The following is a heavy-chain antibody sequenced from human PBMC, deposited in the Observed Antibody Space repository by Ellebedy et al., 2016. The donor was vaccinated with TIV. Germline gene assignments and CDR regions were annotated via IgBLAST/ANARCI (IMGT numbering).Heavy chain of an antibody. CDR3: AKDLHGYDYYYFYYMDV. Sequence: GGSLRLXCAASGFTFSNYAIHWVRQAPGKGLEWVAVISYDGSNEYYADSVKSRFTISRDNSKNTLYLQMNSLRAEDTAVYYCAKDLHGYDYYYFYYMDVWGKGTTVTVSS. CDR2: ISYDGSNE. J-gene: IGHJ6*03. V-gene: IGHV3-30*18. CDR1: GFTFSNYA. D-gene: IGHD5-12*01.